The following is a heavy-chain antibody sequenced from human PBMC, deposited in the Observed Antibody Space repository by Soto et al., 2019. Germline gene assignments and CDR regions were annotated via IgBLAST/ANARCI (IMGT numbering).Heavy chain of an antibody. Sequence: SETLSLTCTVSGGSISSYYWSWIRQPPGKGLEWIGSIYYSGSTYYNPSLKSRVTISVDTSKNQFSLKLSSVTAADTAVYYCASGLSGDKVDQWGQGTLVTVSS. CDR2: IYYSGST. CDR1: GGSISSYY. D-gene: IGHD2-21*01. CDR3: ASGLSGDKVDQ. J-gene: IGHJ4*02. V-gene: IGHV4-59*05.